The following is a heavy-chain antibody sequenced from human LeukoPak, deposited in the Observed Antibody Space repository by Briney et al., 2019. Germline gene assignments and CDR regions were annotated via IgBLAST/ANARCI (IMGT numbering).Heavy chain of an antibody. J-gene: IGHJ4*02. D-gene: IGHD3-22*01. CDR1: GFTFSSYS. V-gene: IGHV3-48*01. CDR2: ISSSSSTI. Sequence: PGGSLRLSCAASGFTFSSYSMNWVRQAPGKGLEWVSYISSSSSTIYYADSVKGRFTISRDNAKNSLYLQMNSLRAEDTAVYYCARLKGRDSSGPEVYWGKGTLVTVSS. CDR3: ARLKGRDSSGPEVY.